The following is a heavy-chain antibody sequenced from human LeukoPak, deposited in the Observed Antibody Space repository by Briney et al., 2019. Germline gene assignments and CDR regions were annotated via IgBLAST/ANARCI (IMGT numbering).Heavy chain of an antibody. CDR2: IKQDGSEK. D-gene: IGHD5-12*01. CDR1: GFTFSSYW. Sequence: PGGSLRLSCAASGFTFSSYWMSWVRQAPGKGLEWVANIKQDGSEKYYVDSVKGRFTISRDNAKNSLYLQMNSLRAEGTAVYYCARVRFAWLRPFDYWGQGTLVTVSS. J-gene: IGHJ4*02. V-gene: IGHV3-7*01. CDR3: ARVRFAWLRPFDY.